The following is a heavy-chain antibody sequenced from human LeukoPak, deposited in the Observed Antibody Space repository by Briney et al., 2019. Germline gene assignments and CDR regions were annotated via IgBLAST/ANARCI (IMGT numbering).Heavy chain of an antibody. J-gene: IGHJ4*02. CDR2: IKGDGSST. CDR3: VRDGVGAPPFDY. D-gene: IGHD1-26*01. V-gene: IGHV3-74*01. Sequence: GGSLRLSCAASGFTFSRNWMHWVRQAPGKGLVWVSRIKGDGSSTSYADSVKGRFTISRDNAKNTLFLQMNSLRAEDTAVYYCVRDGVGAPPFDYWGQGALVTVSS. CDR1: GFTFSRNW.